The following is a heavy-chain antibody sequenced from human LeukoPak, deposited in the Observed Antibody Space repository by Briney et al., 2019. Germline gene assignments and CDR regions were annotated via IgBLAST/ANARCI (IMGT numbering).Heavy chain of an antibody. CDR2: ISTRGSYI. D-gene: IGHD2-2*02. Sequence: PGGSLRLSCTASGFTFSDYSFNWVRQAPGKGLEWVSCISTRGSYIYYADSVKGRFTISRDNSRNALFLQMNNLRAEDTAVYFCARDPQFCSSFSCYNGVFDIWGQGTAVTVAS. J-gene: IGHJ3*02. CDR1: GFTFSDYS. CDR3: ARDPQFCSSFSCYNGVFDI. V-gene: IGHV3-21*04.